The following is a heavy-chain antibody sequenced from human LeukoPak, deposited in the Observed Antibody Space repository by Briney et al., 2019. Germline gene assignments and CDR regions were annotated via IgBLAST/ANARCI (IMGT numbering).Heavy chain of an antibody. V-gene: IGHV3-21*01. Sequence: GGSLRLSCEASGFTFNNYWMHWVRQVPGKGLEWVSSISSSSSYIYYADSVKGRFTISRDNAKNSLYLQMNSLRAEDTAVYYCAREDSYYCGSGSYPFDYWGQGTLVTVSS. D-gene: IGHD3-10*01. J-gene: IGHJ4*02. CDR3: AREDSYYCGSGSYPFDY. CDR1: GFTFNNYW. CDR2: ISSSSSYI.